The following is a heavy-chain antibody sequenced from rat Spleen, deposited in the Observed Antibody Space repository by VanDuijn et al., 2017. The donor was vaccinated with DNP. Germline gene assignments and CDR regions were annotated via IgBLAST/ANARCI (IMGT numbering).Heavy chain of an antibody. CDR3: TTDGYSRYSPLDY. CDR1: GFTFSNYD. V-gene: IGHV5-27*01. J-gene: IGHJ2*01. Sequence: EVHLMESGGGLVQPGRSLKLSCAASGFTFSNYDMAWVRQAPSKGLEWVASVNTGGGITYYRDSVKGLFTISRDNAKSSLYLQMDSLRSEDTATYYCTTDGYSRYSPLDYWGQGVMVTISS. D-gene: IGHD1-2*01. CDR2: VNTGGGIT.